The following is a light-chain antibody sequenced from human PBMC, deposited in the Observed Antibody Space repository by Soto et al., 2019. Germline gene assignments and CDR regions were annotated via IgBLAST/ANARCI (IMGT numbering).Light chain of an antibody. Sequence: EIVLTQSPGTLSLSPGERATLSCRAGQSVNSNYLAWYQQRPGQAPRLLIYAASSRVTGIPDRFSGSGSGTDCSLTISRLEPEDVAVYYCQQYGSSVRTFGQGTKVELK. V-gene: IGKV3-20*01. J-gene: IGKJ1*01. CDR3: QQYGSSVRT. CDR2: AAS. CDR1: QSVNSNY.